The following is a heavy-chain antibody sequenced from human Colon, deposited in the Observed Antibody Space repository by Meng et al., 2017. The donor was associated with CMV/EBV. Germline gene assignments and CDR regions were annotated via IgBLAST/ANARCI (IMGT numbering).Heavy chain of an antibody. CDR2: TSPDEGIK. Sequence: GESLKISCAASGFTFTAYVLHWVRQAPGKGLEWVAVTSPDEGIKIYADSVKGRFTISRDNSKNTLYLQMNSLRVEDTAVYYCTKEGGNHDWGQGTLVTVSS. CDR3: TKEGGNHD. D-gene: IGHD4-23*01. V-gene: IGHV3-30*04. CDR1: GFTFTAYV. J-gene: IGHJ4*02.